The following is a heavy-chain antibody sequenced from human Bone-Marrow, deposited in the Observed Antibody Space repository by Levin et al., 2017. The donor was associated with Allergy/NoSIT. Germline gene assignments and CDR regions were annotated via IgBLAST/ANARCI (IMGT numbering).Heavy chain of an antibody. J-gene: IGHJ4*02. CDR3: AKGGLAAAGTWVDY. D-gene: IGHD6-13*01. V-gene: IGHV3-23*01. Sequence: ASVKVSCAASAFTFSNFAMSWVRQTPGKGLEWVSGISDSGGARYYADSVKGRLTISRDNSKNKLYLQMNSLRAEDTAVYYCAKGGLAAAGTWVDYWGQGTLVTVSS. CDR1: AFTFSNFA. CDR2: ISDSGGAR.